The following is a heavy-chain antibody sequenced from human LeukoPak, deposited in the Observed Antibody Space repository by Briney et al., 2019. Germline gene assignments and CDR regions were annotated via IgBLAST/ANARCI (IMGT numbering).Heavy chain of an antibody. V-gene: IGHV1-3*01. D-gene: IGHD3-22*01. CDR2: INAGNGNT. Sequence: ASVKVSCKASGYTFTSYAMHWVRQAPGQRLGWMGWINAGNGNTKYSQKFQGRVTITRDTSASTAYMELSSLRSEDTAVYYCARLYYYDSSGYSIYYYYGMDVWGQGTTVTVSS. CDR1: GYTFTSYA. CDR3: ARLYYYDSSGYSIYYYYGMDV. J-gene: IGHJ6*02.